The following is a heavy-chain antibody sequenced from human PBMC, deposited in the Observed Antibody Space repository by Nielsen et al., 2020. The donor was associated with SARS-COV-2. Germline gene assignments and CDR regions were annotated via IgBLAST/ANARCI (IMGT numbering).Heavy chain of an antibody. D-gene: IGHD6-25*01. CDR1: GFTFSSYA. V-gene: IGHV3-30-3*01. Sequence: GESLKISCAASGFTFSSYAMHWVRQAPGKGLEWVAVISYDGSNKYYADSVKGRFTISRDNSKNTLYLQMNSLRAEDTAVYYCARATVYSSEPEDYWGQGTLVTVS. CDR2: ISYDGSNK. J-gene: IGHJ4*02. CDR3: ARATVYSSEPEDY.